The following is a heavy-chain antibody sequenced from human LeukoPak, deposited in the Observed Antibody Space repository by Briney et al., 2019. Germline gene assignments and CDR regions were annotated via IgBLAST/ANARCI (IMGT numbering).Heavy chain of an antibody. CDR2: INSDGSST. V-gene: IGHV3-74*01. CDR1: GFTFSDYW. Sequence: GGYLRLSCAASGFTFSDYWMHWVRQAPGKGLVWVSRINSDGSSTSYADSVKGRFTISRDNAKNTLYLQMNSLRAEDTAVYYCARDVRWYCSSTSCWYFDPWGRGTLVTVSS. CDR3: ARDVRWYCSSTSCWYFDP. D-gene: IGHD2-2*01. J-gene: IGHJ2*01.